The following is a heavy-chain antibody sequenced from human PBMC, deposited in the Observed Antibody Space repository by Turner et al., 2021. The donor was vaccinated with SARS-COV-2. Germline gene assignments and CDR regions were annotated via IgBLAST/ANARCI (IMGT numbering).Heavy chain of an antibody. CDR1: GFTFSSYG. Sequence: VQLVESGGGVVQPGRSLRLSCAASGFTFSSYGMHWVRQAPGKGLEWVAVISYDGSNKYYADSVKGRFTISRDISKSTLYLQMNSLRAEDTAVYYCAKVVSPYCSGGSCYSSPADYWGQGTLVTVSS. CDR3: AKVVSPYCSGGSCYSSPADY. D-gene: IGHD2-15*01. CDR2: ISYDGSNK. V-gene: IGHV3-30*18. J-gene: IGHJ4*02.